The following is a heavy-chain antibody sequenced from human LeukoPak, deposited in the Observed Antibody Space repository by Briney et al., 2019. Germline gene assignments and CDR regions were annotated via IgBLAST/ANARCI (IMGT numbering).Heavy chain of an antibody. J-gene: IGHJ5*02. V-gene: IGHV3-23*01. Sequence: GGSLRLSCAASGFTFSSYDMSWVRQAPGKGLEWVSAISGSGGNTYYADSVKGRFTISRDNSKNTLYLQMNSLRAEDTAVYYCAKVGIAAAGTRGRWFDPWGQGTLVTVSS. CDR2: ISGSGGNT. D-gene: IGHD6-13*01. CDR3: AKVGIAAAGTRGRWFDP. CDR1: GFTFSSYD.